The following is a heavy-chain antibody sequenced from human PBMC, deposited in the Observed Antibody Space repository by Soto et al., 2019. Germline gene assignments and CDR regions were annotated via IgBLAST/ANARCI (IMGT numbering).Heavy chain of an antibody. D-gene: IGHD3-3*01. CDR2: ISENGRTK. J-gene: IGHJ6*03. CDR3: AKGRSGYYTLNFYFDMDA. CDR1: GFNFGNFA. Sequence: QVQVVESGGGVVQSGKSLRLSCAASGFNFGNFAMHWVRQTPGGGLEWVAVISENGRTKYYGDSVKGRLTISRDNSRKTVDLQMHSLRPEDTAVYFCAKGRSGYYTLNFYFDMDAWGKGTTVAVSS. V-gene: IGHV3-30*18.